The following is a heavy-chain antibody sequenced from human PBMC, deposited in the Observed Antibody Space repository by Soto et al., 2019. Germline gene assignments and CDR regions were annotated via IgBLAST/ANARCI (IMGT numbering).Heavy chain of an antibody. CDR3: ARGQLVGWFDP. D-gene: IGHD6-6*01. Sequence: SETLSLTCTVSGGSISSYYWSWIRQPPGKGLEWIGYIYYSGSTNYNPSLKSRVTISVDTYKNQFSLKLCCVTAADTAVYYCARGQLVGWFDPWGQGTLVTVSS. V-gene: IGHV4-59*01. CDR2: IYYSGST. CDR1: GGSISSYY. J-gene: IGHJ5*02.